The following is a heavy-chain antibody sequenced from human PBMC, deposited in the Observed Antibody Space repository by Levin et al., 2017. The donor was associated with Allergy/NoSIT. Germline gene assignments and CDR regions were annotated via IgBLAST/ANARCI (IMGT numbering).Heavy chain of an antibody. CDR2: IWYDGSNK. J-gene: IGHJ4*02. Sequence: GGSLRLSCAASGFTFSSYGMHWVRQAPGKGLEWVAVIWYDGSNKYYADSVKGRFTISRDNSKNTLYLQMNSLRAEDTAVYYCARGLHRITMVRGVGWSDYWGQGTLVTVSS. CDR3: ARGLHRITMVRGVGWSDY. D-gene: IGHD3-10*01. CDR1: GFTFSSYG. V-gene: IGHV3-33*01.